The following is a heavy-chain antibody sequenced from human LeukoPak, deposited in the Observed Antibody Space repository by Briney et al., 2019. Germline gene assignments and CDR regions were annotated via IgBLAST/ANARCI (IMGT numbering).Heavy chain of an antibody. Sequence: PGGSLRLSCAASGFTFTICAMNWVRQAPGKGLEWVSGISGSGSSTYYADSVKGRFTISRDSSKNTVYLQMSSLRAEDTAVYYCAKAEGGYMTLIDYWGQGTLVTVSS. J-gene: IGHJ4*02. V-gene: IGHV3-23*01. CDR3: AKAEGGYMTLIDY. CDR1: GFTFTICA. CDR2: ISGSGSST. D-gene: IGHD5-18*01.